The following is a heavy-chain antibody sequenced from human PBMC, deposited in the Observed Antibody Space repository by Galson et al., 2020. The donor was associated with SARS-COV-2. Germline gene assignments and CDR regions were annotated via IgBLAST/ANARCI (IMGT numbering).Heavy chain of an antibody. CDR2: LNEDGSAK. D-gene: IGHD1-26*01. CDR1: GFSFSSYR. V-gene: IGHV3-7*01. CDR3: ARGGRYFGGD. Sequence: GGSLRLSCAASGFSFSSYRISWARQPPGKGREWVANLNEDGSAKNYVDSVKGRFTISRDQAKNSLYLQLDSLGADDTAVYLCARGGRYFGGDWGQGNLVTVSS. J-gene: IGHJ4*02.